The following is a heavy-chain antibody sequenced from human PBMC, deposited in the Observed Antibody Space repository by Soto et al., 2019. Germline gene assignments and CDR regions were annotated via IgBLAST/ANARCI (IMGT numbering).Heavy chain of an antibody. V-gene: IGHV1-24*01. D-gene: IGHD3-10*01. J-gene: IGHJ4*02. Sequence: ASVKVSCKVSGYTLTELSMHWVRQAPGKGLEWMGGFDPEDADTIYAQKFQGRVTMTEDTSTDTAYMELSNLRSEDTAVYYCATLKSDLGLSGNYFNYFDYWGQGTLVTVSS. CDR2: FDPEDADT. CDR1: GYTLTELS. CDR3: ATLKSDLGLSGNYFNYFDY.